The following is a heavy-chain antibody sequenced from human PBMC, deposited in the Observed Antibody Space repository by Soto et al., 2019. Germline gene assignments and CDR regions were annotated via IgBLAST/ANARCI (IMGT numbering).Heavy chain of an antibody. CDR3: ARDPKFYQPPANHYFDY. Sequence: ASVKVSCKASGYTFTSYYMHWVRQAPGQGLEWMGIINPSGGSTSYAQKFQGRVTMTRDTSTSTVYMELSSLRSEDTAVYYCARDPKFYQPPANHYFDYWGQGTLVTVSS. CDR1: GYTFTSYY. J-gene: IGHJ4*02. D-gene: IGHD2-2*01. CDR2: INPSGGST. V-gene: IGHV1-46*01.